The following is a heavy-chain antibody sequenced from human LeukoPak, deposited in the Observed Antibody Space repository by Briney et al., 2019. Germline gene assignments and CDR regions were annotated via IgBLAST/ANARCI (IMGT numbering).Heavy chain of an antibody. CDR3: ARDPGYYDSSGYYYSYNWFDP. Sequence: ASVKVSCKASGYTFTGYYMHWVRQAPGQGLEWMGRINPNSGGTNYAQKFQGRVTITTDESTSTAYMELSSLRSEDTAVYYCARDPGYYDSSGYYYSYNWFDPWGQGTLVTVSS. CDR2: INPNSGGT. J-gene: IGHJ5*02. V-gene: IGHV1-2*06. CDR1: GYTFTGYY. D-gene: IGHD3-22*01.